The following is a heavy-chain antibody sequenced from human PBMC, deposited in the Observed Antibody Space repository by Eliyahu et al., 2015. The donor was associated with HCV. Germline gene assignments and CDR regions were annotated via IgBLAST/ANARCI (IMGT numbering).Heavy chain of an antibody. D-gene: IGHD2-15*01. CDR2: IKQDGSER. V-gene: IGHV3-7*01. J-gene: IGHJ6*02. CDR1: GFTFSTFY. Sequence: EVQLVESGGGSVQAGGSLRLSCAASGFTFSTFYMXWVRQAPGKGLEWVXNIKQDGSERNYVDSVKDRFTVSRDNAKKFFYLQMNSLSVEDTAVYYCARGGHYFYYQGMDVWGQGTTVTVSS. CDR3: ARGGHYFYYQGMDV.